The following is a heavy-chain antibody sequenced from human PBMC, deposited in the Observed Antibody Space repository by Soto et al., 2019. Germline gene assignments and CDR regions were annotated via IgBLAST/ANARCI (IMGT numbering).Heavy chain of an antibody. V-gene: IGHV3-23*01. CDR2: LGGSGAST. D-gene: IGHD2-21*01. J-gene: IGHJ6*02. CDR3: ANGGAGVYYGIDV. Sequence: RGLEWVSALGGSGASTYYADSVQGRFTISRDNSKDTVYLQMNSLSAEDTAMYYCANGGAGVYYGIDVWGQGATVTVSS.